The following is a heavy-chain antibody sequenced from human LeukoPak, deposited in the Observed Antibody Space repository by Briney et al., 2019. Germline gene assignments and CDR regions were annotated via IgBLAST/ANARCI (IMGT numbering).Heavy chain of an antibody. CDR3: ARVYYYDSSGYYAFGY. CDR1: GGTFSSYA. Sequence: GSSVKVSCKASGGTFSSYAISWVRQAPGQGLEWMGRIIPILGIANYAQKFQGRVTITADKSTSTAYMELSSLRSEDTAVYYCARVYYYDSSGYYAFGYWGRGTLVTVSS. D-gene: IGHD3-22*01. CDR2: IIPILGIA. J-gene: IGHJ4*02. V-gene: IGHV1-69*04.